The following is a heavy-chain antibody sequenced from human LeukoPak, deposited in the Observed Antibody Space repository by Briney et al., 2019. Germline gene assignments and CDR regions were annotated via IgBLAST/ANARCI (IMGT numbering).Heavy chain of an antibody. CDR2: IIPFVGKT. CDR1: GGTFSSYG. Sequence: ASVKVSCKASGGTFSSYGIDWVRQAPGQGLEWMGGIIPFVGKTNYAEKFQGRVTVTADESTNKGYLELRSLAFDDTSIYYCARRGWQHHAFDIWGQGTMVTVSS. CDR3: ARRGWQHHAFDI. V-gene: IGHV1-69*13. J-gene: IGHJ3*02. D-gene: IGHD5-24*01.